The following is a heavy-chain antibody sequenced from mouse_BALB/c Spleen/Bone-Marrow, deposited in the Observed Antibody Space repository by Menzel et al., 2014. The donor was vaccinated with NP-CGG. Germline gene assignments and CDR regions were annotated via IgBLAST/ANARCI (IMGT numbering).Heavy chain of an antibody. J-gene: IGHJ3*01. CDR3: ASGATAY. V-gene: IGHV1-20*02. D-gene: IGHD3-1*01. CDR1: GYSFTDYF. Sequence: VQLQQSGPELVKPGASVKISCKASGYSFTDYFMNWVMPSHGKSLEWIGRINPYNGDTFYNQKFKGKATLTIDKSSSTAHMELRSLASEDSAVYYCASGATAYWGQGTLVTVSA. CDR2: INPYNGDT.